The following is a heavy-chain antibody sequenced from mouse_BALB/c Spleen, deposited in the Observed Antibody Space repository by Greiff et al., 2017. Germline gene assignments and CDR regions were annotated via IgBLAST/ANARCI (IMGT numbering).Heavy chain of an antibody. V-gene: IGHV1-4*01. Sequence: QVQLQQSGAELARPGASVKMSCKASGYTFPSYTMHWVKQRPGQGLEWIGYINPSSGYTNYNQKFKDKATLTADKSSSTAYMQLSSLTSEDSAVYYCARESDYDGAWFADWGQGTLVTVAA. CDR1: GYTFPSYT. J-gene: IGHJ3*01. CDR2: INPSSGYT. D-gene: IGHD2-4*01. CDR3: ARESDYDGAWFAD.